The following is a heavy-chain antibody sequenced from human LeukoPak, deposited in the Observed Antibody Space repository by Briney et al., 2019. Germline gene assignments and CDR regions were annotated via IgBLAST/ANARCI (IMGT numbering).Heavy chain of an antibody. CDR2: INSDVSWT. CDR1: GNYW. Sequence: GGSLRLSCAASGNYWMHWVCQAPGKGLVWVSHINSDVSWTSYADSVKGRFTISKDNAKNTVYLQMNNLRAEDTAVYYCVSFYETYWGRGTLVTVSS. J-gene: IGHJ4*02. V-gene: IGHV3-74*01. CDR3: VSFYETY. D-gene: IGHD2-2*01.